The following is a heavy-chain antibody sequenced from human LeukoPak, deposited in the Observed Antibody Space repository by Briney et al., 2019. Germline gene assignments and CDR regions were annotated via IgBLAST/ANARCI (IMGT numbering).Heavy chain of an antibody. CDR3: ARSSYGDHAGYFYYGMDV. Sequence: SQTLSLTCAISGDIVSSNSAAWNWIRQSPSRGLEWLGRTYYRSKWYNDYAVSVKSRITINPDASKNQFSLQLNSVTPEDTAVYYCARSSYGDHAGYFYYGMDVWGQGATVTASS. CDR1: GDIVSSNSAA. V-gene: IGHV6-1*01. J-gene: IGHJ6*02. CDR2: TYYRSKWYN. D-gene: IGHD4-17*01.